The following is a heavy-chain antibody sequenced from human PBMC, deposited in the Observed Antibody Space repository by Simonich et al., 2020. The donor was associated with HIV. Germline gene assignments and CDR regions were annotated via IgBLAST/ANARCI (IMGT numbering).Heavy chain of an antibody. Sequence: QVQLQQWGAGLLKPSETLSLTCAVYGGSFSSYYWSWIRQPPGKGLEWIGKINHSGNTTYNPSLKRRVTISVDTSKNQFSLKLNSVTAADTAVYYCATQSMIVVAGDDDAFDIWGQGTMVTVSS. J-gene: IGHJ3*02. V-gene: IGHV4-34*01. CDR1: GGSFSSYY. CDR2: INHSGNT. CDR3: ATQSMIVVAGDDDAFDI. D-gene: IGHD3-22*01.